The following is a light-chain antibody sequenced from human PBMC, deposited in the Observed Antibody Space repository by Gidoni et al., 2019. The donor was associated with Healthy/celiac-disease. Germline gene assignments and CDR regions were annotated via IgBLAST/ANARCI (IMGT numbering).Light chain of an antibody. Sequence: ELVLTQSPGTLSLSPGERATLSCRASQSVSSSYLAWYQQKPGQAPRLLIYGASSRATGIPDRFSGSGSGTDFTLTISRLEPEDFAVYYCQQALLAFGQGTKLEIK. J-gene: IGKJ2*01. CDR3: QQALLA. CDR1: QSVSSSY. V-gene: IGKV3-20*01. CDR2: GAS.